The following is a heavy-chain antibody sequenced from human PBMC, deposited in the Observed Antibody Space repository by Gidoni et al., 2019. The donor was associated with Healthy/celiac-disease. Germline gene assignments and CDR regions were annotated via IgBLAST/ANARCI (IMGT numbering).Heavy chain of an antibody. J-gene: IGHJ5*02. D-gene: IGHD3-9*01. Sequence: QVQLQQWGAGLLQSSETLSLPFAVYGGSFSSYYWSWIRHPPGKGLELLGEINHSVRTNYNPDLNGRVTISVDTSKSQFSLKLSSVTGADTAVYYCARGLVYGAAARLNWFDPWGQGTLVTVSS. V-gene: IGHV4-34*01. CDR2: INHSVRT. CDR3: ARGLVYGAAARLNWFDP. CDR1: GGSFSSYY.